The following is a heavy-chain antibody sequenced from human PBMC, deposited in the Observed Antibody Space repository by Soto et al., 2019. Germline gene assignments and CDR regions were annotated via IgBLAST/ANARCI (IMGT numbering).Heavy chain of an antibody. CDR1: GFIFTNFW. CDR2: IDTSGSST. V-gene: IGHV3-74*01. J-gene: IGHJ4*02. Sequence: GGSLRLSCEASGFIFTNFWMHWVRQVPGKGLVWVSRIDTSGSSTSYADSVKGRFTISRDNAKNTVSLQMNSLRAEDTGVYYCAKDSWYFDLWSQGSLVPVSS. CDR3: AKDSWYFDL. D-gene: IGHD6-13*01.